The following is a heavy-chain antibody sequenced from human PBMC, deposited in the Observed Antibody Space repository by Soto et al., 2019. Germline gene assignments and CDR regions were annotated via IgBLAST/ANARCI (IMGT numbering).Heavy chain of an antibody. J-gene: IGHJ6*02. D-gene: IGHD2-2*01. V-gene: IGHV1-18*01. Sequence: ASVKVSCKASGYTFTSYGISWVRQAPGQGLEWMGWISAYNGNTNYAQKLQGRVTMTTDTSTSTAYMELRSLRSDNTAVYYCARDSRVVVVPARYGMEVWGQGTTVTVSS. CDR1: GYTFTSYG. CDR2: ISAYNGNT. CDR3: ARDSRVVVVPARYGMEV.